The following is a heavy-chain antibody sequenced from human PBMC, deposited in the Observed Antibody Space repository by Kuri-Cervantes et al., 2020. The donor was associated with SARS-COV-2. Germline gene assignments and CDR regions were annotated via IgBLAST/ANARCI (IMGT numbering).Heavy chain of an antibody. J-gene: IGHJ4*02. CDR2: ISYDGSNK. D-gene: IGHD3-3*01. V-gene: IGHV3-30-3*01. Sequence: GGSLRLSCAASGFTFSSYAMHWVRQAPGKGLEWVAVISYDGSNKYYADSVKGRFTISRDNSKNTLYLQMNSLRAEDTAVYYCASGSITIFGVVTTGFDYWGQGTPVTVSS. CDR1: GFTFSSYA. CDR3: ASGSITIFGVVTTGFDY.